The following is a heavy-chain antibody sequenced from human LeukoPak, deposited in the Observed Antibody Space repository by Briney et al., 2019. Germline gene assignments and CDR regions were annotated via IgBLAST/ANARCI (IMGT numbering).Heavy chain of an antibody. V-gene: IGHV1-8*03. CDR1: GYTFTSYD. Sequence: ASVRVSCKASGYTFTSYDINWVRQATGQGLEWMGWMNPNSGNTGYAQKFQGRVTITRNTSISTAYMELSSLRSEDTAVYYCARAATMIVVVDFDYWGQGTLVTVSS. J-gene: IGHJ4*02. CDR3: ARAATMIVVVDFDY. D-gene: IGHD3-22*01. CDR2: MNPNSGNT.